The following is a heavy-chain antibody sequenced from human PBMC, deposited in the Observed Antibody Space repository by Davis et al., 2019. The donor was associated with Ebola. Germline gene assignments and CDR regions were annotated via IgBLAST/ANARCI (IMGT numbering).Heavy chain of an antibody. CDR1: GFTFSSYA. CDR3: AKVRVGATDYFDY. J-gene: IGHJ4*02. V-gene: IGHV3-23*01. D-gene: IGHD1-26*01. Sequence: GESLKISCAASGFTFSSYAMSWVRQAPGKGLEWVSAISGSGGSTYYADSVKGRFTISRDNSKNTLYLQMNSLRAEDTAVYLCAKVRVGATDYFDYWGQGNLVNVSS. CDR2: ISGSGGST.